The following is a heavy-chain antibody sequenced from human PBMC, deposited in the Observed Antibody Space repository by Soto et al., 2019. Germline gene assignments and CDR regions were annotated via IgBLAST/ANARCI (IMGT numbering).Heavy chain of an antibody. V-gene: IGHV3-9*01. CDR1: GFTFHDYA. D-gene: IGHD1-1*01. Sequence: EVQLVDSGGGLVQPGRSLRLSCAASGFTFHDYALHWVRQAPGKGLEWVSGISWNSGNIGYADSVKGRFTISRDNAKNSLYLQMNSLRLEDTALYYCAILEKGGMDVWGQGTTVTVSS. CDR2: ISWNSGNI. J-gene: IGHJ6*02. CDR3: AILEKGGMDV.